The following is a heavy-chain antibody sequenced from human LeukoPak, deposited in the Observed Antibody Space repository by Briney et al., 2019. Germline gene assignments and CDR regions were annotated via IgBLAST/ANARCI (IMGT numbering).Heavy chain of an antibody. Sequence: SETLSLTCAVYGGSFSGYYWSWIRQPPGKGLEWIGEINHSGSTNYNPSLKSRVTISVDTSKNQFSLKLSSVTAADTAVYYCARDPYFYVSGSYSNSWGQGTLVTVSS. D-gene: IGHD3-10*01. CDR2: INHSGST. CDR3: ARDPYFYVSGSYSNS. V-gene: IGHV4-34*01. J-gene: IGHJ4*02. CDR1: GGSFSGYY.